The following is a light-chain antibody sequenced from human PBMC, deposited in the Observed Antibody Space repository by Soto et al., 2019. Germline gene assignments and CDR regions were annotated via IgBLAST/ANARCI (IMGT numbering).Light chain of an antibody. Sequence: EIVLTQSPATLSLSPGERATLSCWASQSVGSGYLAWYQQKPGQAPRLLIYDASNRATGIPARFSGSGSGTDFTLTISSLEPEDFAVYYCQQRSNIFGPGTKVDIK. J-gene: IGKJ3*01. CDR1: QSVGSGY. CDR2: DAS. V-gene: IGKV3-11*01. CDR3: QQRSNI.